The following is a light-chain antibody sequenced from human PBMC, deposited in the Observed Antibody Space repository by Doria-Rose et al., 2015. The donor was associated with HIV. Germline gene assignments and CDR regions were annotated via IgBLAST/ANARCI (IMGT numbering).Light chain of an antibody. CDR1: QSFSSTY. Sequence: TQSPGTLPLSPGERATLSCRASQSFSSTYLAWYQRKPGQAPSLLIYDGSTRATGIPDRFSASESGTDFTLTVNRLEPEDFALYYCHQYGTSWTFGQGTKVEI. V-gene: IGKV3-20*01. CDR3: HQYGTSWT. J-gene: IGKJ1*01. CDR2: DGS.